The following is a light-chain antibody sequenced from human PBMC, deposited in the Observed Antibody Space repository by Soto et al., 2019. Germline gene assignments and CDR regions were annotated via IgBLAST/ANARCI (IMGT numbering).Light chain of an antibody. CDR1: SSNIGSNT. Sequence: QSVLTQPPSASGTPGQKVTISCSGSSSNIGSNTVTWYQHLPGTAPKLLIYSNNQRSSGVPGRFSGSKSGTSASLAITGVQSEDGADYYCAAWDDSLQVYFFGTGTKLTVL. CDR3: AAWDDSLQVYF. CDR2: SNN. J-gene: IGLJ1*01. V-gene: IGLV1-44*01.